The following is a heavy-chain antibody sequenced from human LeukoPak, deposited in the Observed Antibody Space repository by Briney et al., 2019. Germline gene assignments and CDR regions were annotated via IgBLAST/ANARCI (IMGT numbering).Heavy chain of an antibody. J-gene: IGHJ4*02. CDR1: GFTFSSYG. Sequence: PGGSLRLSCAASGFTFSSYGMHWVRQARGKWLEWVAVIWYDGSNKYYADSVKGRFTISRDNSKNTLYLQMNSLRAEDTAVYYCAKARYSYDHYYFDYWGQGTLVTVSS. V-gene: IGHV3-33*06. CDR3: AKARYSYDHYYFDY. CDR2: IWYDGSNK. D-gene: IGHD5-18*01.